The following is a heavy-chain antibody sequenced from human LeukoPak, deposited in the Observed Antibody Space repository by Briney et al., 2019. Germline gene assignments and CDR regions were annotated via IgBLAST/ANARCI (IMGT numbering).Heavy chain of an antibody. CDR2: INSDGSIT. V-gene: IGHV3-74*01. CDR1: GFTFTTYW. CDR3: ARERSAAGTPFEDY. D-gene: IGHD6-13*01. J-gene: IGHJ4*02. Sequence: PGGSLRLSCAASGFTFTTYWMHWVRQAPGKGLVWVSHINSDGSITSYADSVKGRFTISRDNFDNTVYLRMSGLRAEDTAVYYYARERSAAGTPFEDYWGQGTLVTVSS.